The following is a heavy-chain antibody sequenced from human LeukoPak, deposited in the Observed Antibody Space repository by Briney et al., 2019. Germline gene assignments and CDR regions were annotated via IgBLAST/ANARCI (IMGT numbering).Heavy chain of an antibody. D-gene: IGHD5-18*01. J-gene: IGHJ4*02. Sequence: GGSLRLSCAASGFTFSNYAMSWVRQAPGKGLEWVSVIYSGGSTYYADSVKGRFTISRDNSKNTLYLQMNSLRAEDTAVYYCARDLDSYGYYWGQGTLVTVSS. CDR3: ARDLDSYGYY. CDR1: GFTFSNYA. V-gene: IGHV3-53*01. CDR2: IYSGGST.